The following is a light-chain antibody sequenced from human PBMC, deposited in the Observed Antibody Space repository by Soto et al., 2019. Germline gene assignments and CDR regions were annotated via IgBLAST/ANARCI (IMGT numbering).Light chain of an antibody. V-gene: IGLV2-14*01. Sequence: QSVLTQPASVSGSPGQSITISCTGTSSDVGGYKYVSWYQQHPGKAPKLIIYEVNNRPSGVSNRFSGSKSDNTASLTISGLQAEDEADYYCSSFTTSSTWVFGGGTKLTVL. CDR2: EVN. J-gene: IGLJ3*02. CDR1: SSDVGGYKY. CDR3: SSFTTSSTWV.